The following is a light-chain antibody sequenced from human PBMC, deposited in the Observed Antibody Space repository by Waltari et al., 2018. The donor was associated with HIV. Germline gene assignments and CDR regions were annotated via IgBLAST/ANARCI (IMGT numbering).Light chain of an antibody. V-gene: IGLV2-23*02. Sequence: QSALTQPASVSGSPGQSITMSSPGASGDVGTYHLVTWYQQHPGKAPKLMIYEVNKRPSGVSNRFSGSKSGNTASLTISGLQAEDEAHYFCCSFTGDSTWVFGGGTKLTVL. CDR3: CSFTGDSTWV. CDR1: SGDVGTYHL. J-gene: IGLJ3*02. CDR2: EVN.